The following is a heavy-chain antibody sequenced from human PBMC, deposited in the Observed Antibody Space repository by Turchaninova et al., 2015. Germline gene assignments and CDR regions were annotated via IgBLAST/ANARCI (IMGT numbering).Heavy chain of an antibody. CDR3: ARVDDY. V-gene: IGHV4-34*01. CDR2: NNHSGTT. Sequence: QVQLQQWGAGLLKPSETLSLTCAVYGGSFSGYSCSWIRQRPGKGLVWTGGNNHSGTTNSSPSLKGRVTLSVDTSQNQFSLKVGGVTAADTAVHYCARVDDYWGQGTLVTVSS. J-gene: IGHJ4*02. CDR1: GGSFSGYS.